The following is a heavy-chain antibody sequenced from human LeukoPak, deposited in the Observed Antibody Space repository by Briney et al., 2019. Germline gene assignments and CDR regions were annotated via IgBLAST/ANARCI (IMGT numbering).Heavy chain of an antibody. CDR2: IYYSGST. D-gene: IGHD3-16*01. V-gene: IGHV4-59*11. CDR3: ARWGDYGPYFDY. Sequence: PSETLSLTCTVSGGSISSHYWGWLRQPPGKGLEWVGYIYYSGSTNYNPSLKSRVTISVDSANNQFSQKLSFVTAAATAVYYCARWGDYGPYFDYWGQGTLVTVSS. J-gene: IGHJ4*02. CDR1: GGSISSHY.